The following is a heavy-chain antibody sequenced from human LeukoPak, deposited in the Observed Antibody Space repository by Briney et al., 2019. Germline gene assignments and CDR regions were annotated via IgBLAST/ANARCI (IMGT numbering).Heavy chain of an antibody. D-gene: IGHD1-26*01. Sequence: KPSETLSHTCAVYGGSFSGYYWSWIRQPPGKGLEWIGEINHSGSTNYNPSLKSRVTISVDTSKNQFSLKLSSVTAADTAVYYCAGRLSYYDPFDWGQGTLVTVSS. CDR3: AGRLSYYDPFD. CDR2: INHSGST. V-gene: IGHV4-34*01. J-gene: IGHJ4*02. CDR1: GGSFSGYY.